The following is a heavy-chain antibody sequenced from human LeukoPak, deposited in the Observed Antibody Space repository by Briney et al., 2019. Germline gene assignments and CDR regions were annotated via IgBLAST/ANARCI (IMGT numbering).Heavy chain of an antibody. D-gene: IGHD5-18*01. CDR2: TYYKSKWYN. V-gene: IGHV6-1*01. CDR3: ARGDTAMLKSYYYYYMDV. J-gene: IGHJ6*03. CDR1: EDSVSSNSAA. Sequence: SQTLSVTCASSEDSVSSNSAAWNWIRQSPSRGLEWLGRTYYKSKWYNDYAVSVKSRITINPDTSKNQFSLQLNSVTPEDTAVYYCARGDTAMLKSYYYYYMDVWGNGTTVSVSS.